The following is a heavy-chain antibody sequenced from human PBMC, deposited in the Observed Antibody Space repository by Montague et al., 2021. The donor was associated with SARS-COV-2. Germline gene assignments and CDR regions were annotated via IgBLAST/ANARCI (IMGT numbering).Heavy chain of an antibody. Sequence: TLSLTCTVSGGSFSSGNYYWSWIRQPAGKGLEWIGRISISGSTNYNPSLKSRVTRSVDTSKNQFSLKLSSVTAADTAVYYCARDIAVAGLFDYWGQGTLVTVSS. CDR1: GGSFSSGNYY. CDR2: ISISGST. J-gene: IGHJ4*02. V-gene: IGHV4-61*02. D-gene: IGHD6-19*01. CDR3: ARDIAVAGLFDY.